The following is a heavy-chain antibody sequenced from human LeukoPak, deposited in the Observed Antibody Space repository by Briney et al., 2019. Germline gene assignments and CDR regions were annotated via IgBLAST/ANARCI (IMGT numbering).Heavy chain of an antibody. CDR3: AREVGNWNDPFDH. Sequence: GGSLRLSCAASGFTFSSYSMNWVRQAPGKGLEWVSSISSSSSYIYYADSVKGRFTISRDNAKNSLYLQMNSLRAEDTAVYYCAREVGNWNDPFDHWGQGTLVTVSS. CDR2: ISSSSSYI. V-gene: IGHV3-21*01. D-gene: IGHD1-1*01. J-gene: IGHJ4*02. CDR1: GFTFSSYS.